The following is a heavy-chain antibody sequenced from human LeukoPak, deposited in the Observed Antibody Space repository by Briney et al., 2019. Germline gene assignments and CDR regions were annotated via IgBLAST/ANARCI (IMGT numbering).Heavy chain of an antibody. CDR3: ARDPRDGWLAFFDY. J-gene: IGHJ4*02. V-gene: IGHV4-59*01. D-gene: IGHD6-19*01. Sequence: SETLSLTCTVSGGSISSYYWSWIRQPPGKGLEWIGYIYYSGSTNYNPSLKSRVTISVDTSKNQFSLKLSSVTAADTAVYYCARDPRDGWLAFFDYWGQGTLVTVSS. CDR2: IYYSGST. CDR1: GGSISSYY.